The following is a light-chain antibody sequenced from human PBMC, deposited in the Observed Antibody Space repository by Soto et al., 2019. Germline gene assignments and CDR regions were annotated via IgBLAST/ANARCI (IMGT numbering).Light chain of an antibody. CDR3: QQYGT. CDR2: KTS. J-gene: IGKJ1*01. V-gene: IGKV1-5*03. CDR1: KSISAW. Sequence: DLQLTQSPSTLSASVGDTVTLTCRASKSISAWMAWYQQKPGQAPKLLIYKTSSLEGGVPSRFSGGGPGTEFTLTISSLQPDDFATYYCQQYGTFGQGTKVEIK.